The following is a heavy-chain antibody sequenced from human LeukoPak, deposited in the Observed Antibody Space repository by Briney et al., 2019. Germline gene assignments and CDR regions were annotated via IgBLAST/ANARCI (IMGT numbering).Heavy chain of an antibody. J-gene: IGHJ1*01. CDR3: ARVYYYDSSGYYPAEYFQH. D-gene: IGHD3-22*01. V-gene: IGHV4-59*01. Sequence: SETLSFTCTVSGGSISSYYWSWIQQPPGKGLEWIGYIYYSGSTNYNPSLKSRVTISVDTSKNQFSLKLSSVTAADTAAYYCARVYYYDSSGYYPAEYFQHWGQGTLVTVSS. CDR2: IYYSGST. CDR1: GGSISSYY.